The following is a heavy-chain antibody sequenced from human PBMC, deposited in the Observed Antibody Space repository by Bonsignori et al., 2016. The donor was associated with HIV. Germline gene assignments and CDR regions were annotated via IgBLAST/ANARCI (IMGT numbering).Heavy chain of an antibody. D-gene: IGHD5-18*01. CDR1: GFTFSDYE. Sequence: EVLLVESGGGLVQPGGSLILSCEPSGFTFSDYEMSWVRQAPGKGLEWIAYISTTGGTIYYADSVKGRFTISRDNVKNSVYLQMSSLRAEDSAFYFCAREDIHAAHFDYWAREPWSP. CDR3: AREDIHAAHFDY. V-gene: IGHV3-48*03. CDR2: ISTTGGTI. J-gene: IGHJ4*02.